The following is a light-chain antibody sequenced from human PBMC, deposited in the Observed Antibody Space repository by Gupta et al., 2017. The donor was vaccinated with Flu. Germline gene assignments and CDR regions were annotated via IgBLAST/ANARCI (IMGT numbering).Light chain of an antibody. CDR2: EVN. V-gene: IGLV2-23*02. Sequence: SALTQPASMSGSPGQSITLSCSGTSSDIGSYNFVSWYQQHPGNAPRLVIYEVNQRASGVSDRFAGSKSGSTASLTITGLQGEDEGDYYCCSYAGRSTVIFGGGTRLTVL. J-gene: IGLJ2*01. CDR3: CSYAGRSTVI. CDR1: SSDIGSYNF.